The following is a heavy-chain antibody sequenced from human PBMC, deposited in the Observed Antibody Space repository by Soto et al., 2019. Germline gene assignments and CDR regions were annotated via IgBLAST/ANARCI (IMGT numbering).Heavy chain of an antibody. V-gene: IGHV2-5*02. J-gene: IGHJ6*02. CDR1: GFSLSTSGVG. CDR3: AHSLEYDILTGYYYYGMDV. CDR2: IYWDDDK. D-gene: IGHD3-9*01. Sequence: SGPTLVNPTQTLTLTCTFSGFSLSTSGVGVGWIRQPPGKALEWLALIYWDDDKRYSPSLKSRLTITKDTSKNQVVLTMTNMDPVDTATYYCAHSLEYDILTGYYYYGMDVWGQGTTVTVSS.